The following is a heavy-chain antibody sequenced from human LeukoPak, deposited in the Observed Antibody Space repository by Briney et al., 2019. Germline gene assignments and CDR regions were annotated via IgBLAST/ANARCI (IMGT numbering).Heavy chain of an antibody. J-gene: IGHJ2*01. CDR2: ISGSGGST. CDR3: TRDLGLRRMI. Sequence: GGSLRLSCAASGFTFSSYAMSWVRQAPGKGLEWVSAISGSGGSTYYADSVKGRFTISRDNARESLFLQMNSLRAEDTAVYYCTRDLGLRRMIWGRGTLVLVSS. V-gene: IGHV3-23*01. CDR1: GFTFSSYA.